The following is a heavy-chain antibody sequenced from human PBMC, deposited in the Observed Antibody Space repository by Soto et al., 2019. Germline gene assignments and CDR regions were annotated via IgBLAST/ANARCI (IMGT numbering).Heavy chain of an antibody. CDR2: INQDGSEK. D-gene: IGHD6-6*01. V-gene: IGHV3-7*05. CDR3: ASGKQLGY. Sequence: EVQLVESGGGLVQPGGSLRLSCAASGFTFSSSWMSWVRQAPGKGLEWVANINQDGSEKYYVDSVKGRFTISRDNAKNSLCLQMNSLSAEDTAVYYCASGKQLGYWAQGTLVTVSS. CDR1: GFTFSSSW. J-gene: IGHJ4*02.